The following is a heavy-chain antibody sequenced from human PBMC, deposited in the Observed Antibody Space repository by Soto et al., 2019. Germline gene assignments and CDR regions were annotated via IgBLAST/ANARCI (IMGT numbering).Heavy chain of an antibody. V-gene: IGHV3-30-3*01. J-gene: IGHJ4*02. D-gene: IGHD1-26*01. Sequence: QVQLVESGGGVVQPGRSLRLSCAASGFTFSNYTMHWVRQAPGKGLEWVAVISYDGSKKYYADSVKGRFTISRDDSMNTLELQMNSLRTDDTALFYGARELGSVDDSWGQGTLVTVSS. CDR2: ISYDGSKK. CDR3: ARELGSVDDS. CDR1: GFTFSNYT.